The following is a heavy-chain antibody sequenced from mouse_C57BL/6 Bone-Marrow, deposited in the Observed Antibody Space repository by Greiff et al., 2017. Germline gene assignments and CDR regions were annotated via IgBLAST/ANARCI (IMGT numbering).Heavy chain of an antibody. CDR2: IWWNDNK. J-gene: IGHJ4*01. CDR1: GFSLSTSGMG. Sequence: QVTLKESGPGILQPSQTLSLTCSFSGFSLSTSGMGVGWIHQPSGNGLEWLAHIWWNDNKYYNTALKRRLTISKDTSNNQVFLKIASVDTADTATYYCARIADSKCAMDYWGQGTSVTVSS. D-gene: IGHD2-5*01. CDR3: ARIADSKCAMDY. V-gene: IGHV8-11*01.